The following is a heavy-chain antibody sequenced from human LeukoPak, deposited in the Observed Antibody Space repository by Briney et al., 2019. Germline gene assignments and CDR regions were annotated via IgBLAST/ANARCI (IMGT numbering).Heavy chain of an antibody. V-gene: IGHV4-59*12. CDR2: IYHSGST. D-gene: IGHD6-19*01. CDR3: ARRYSSGWYGVGAFDI. J-gene: IGHJ3*02. Sequence: SETLSLTCTVSGGSISTYYWSWIRQPPGKGLEWIGYIYHSGSTSYNPSLKSRVTISVDTSKNQFSLKLSSVTAADTAVYYCARRYSSGWYGVGAFDIWGQGTMVTVSS. CDR1: GGSISTYY.